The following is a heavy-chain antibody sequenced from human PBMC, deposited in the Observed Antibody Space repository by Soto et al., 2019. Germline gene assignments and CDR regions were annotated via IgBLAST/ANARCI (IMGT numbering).Heavy chain of an antibody. CDR3: ARERSNYATVRFDP. CDR2: MNPNSGNT. Sequence: QVQLVQSGAEVKKPGASVKVSCKASGYTFTSYDINWVRQATGQGLEWMGWMNPNSGNTGYAQKFQGRVTMTRNTSMNTAYMELSSLRSEDPAVYYCARERSNYATVRFDPWGQGTLVTVSS. V-gene: IGHV1-8*01. D-gene: IGHD4-4*01. J-gene: IGHJ5*02. CDR1: GYTFTSYD.